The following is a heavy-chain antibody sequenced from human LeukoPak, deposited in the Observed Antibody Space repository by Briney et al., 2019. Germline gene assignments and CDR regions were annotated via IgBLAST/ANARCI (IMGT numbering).Heavy chain of an antibody. Sequence: GGSLRLSCAASGFTFSSYGMHWVRQAPGEGLEWVAVIWYDGSNKYYADSVKGRFTISRDNSKNTLYLQMNSLRAEDTAVYYCAKDGTGSSGWYYYYYYMDVWGKGTTVTVSS. CDR2: IWYDGSNK. V-gene: IGHV3-33*06. CDR1: GFTFSSYG. J-gene: IGHJ6*03. CDR3: AKDGTGSSGWYYYYYYMDV. D-gene: IGHD6-19*01.